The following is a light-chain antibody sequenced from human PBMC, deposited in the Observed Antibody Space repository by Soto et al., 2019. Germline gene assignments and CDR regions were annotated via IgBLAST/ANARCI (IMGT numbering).Light chain of an antibody. Sequence: QSVLTQPASVSGSPGQSITITCTGTSSDVATYNRASWHQHHPGKAPKLLISEVIKRPSGVSNRFSGSKSGNTASLTISGLQVKDEAVYYCSSYTNTGTFDLGRGTKFTVL. CDR1: SSDVATYNR. J-gene: IGLJ1*01. CDR2: EVI. CDR3: SSYTNTGTFD. V-gene: IGLV2-23*02.